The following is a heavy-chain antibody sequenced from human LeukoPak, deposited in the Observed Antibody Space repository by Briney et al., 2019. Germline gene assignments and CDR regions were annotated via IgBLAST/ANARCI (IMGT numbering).Heavy chain of an antibody. D-gene: IGHD6-6*01. CDR2: IIPIFGTA. V-gene: IGHV1-69*05. CDR1: GGTFSSYA. Sequence: SVEVSCKASGGTFSSYAISWVRQAPGQGLEWMGGIIPIFGTANYAQKFQGRVTITTDESTSTAYMELSSLRSEDTAVYYCARGPSIAAPMDVWGKGTTVTVSS. CDR3: ARGPSIAAPMDV. J-gene: IGHJ6*03.